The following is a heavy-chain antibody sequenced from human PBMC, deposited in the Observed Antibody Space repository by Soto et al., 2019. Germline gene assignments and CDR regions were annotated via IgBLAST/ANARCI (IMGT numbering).Heavy chain of an antibody. V-gene: IGHV4-61*05. CDR3: TRGGDPYKTGH. J-gene: IGHJ4*02. Sequence: SETLSLTCPVSGVSISSSSYYWGWIRQPPGKGLEWIGFIHYSGSTNYNPSLKGRVTMSVDTSKNQFSLKLTSVNTADTAIYYCTRGGDPYKTGHWGQGTLVTVSS. CDR2: IHYSGST. D-gene: IGHD2-21*01. CDR1: GVSISSSSYY.